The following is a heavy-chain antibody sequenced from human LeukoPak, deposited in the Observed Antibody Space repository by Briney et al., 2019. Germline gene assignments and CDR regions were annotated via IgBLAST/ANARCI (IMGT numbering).Heavy chain of an antibody. CDR2: ISYDGTNK. CDR3: AKRGYSGYDLDY. Sequence: GGSLRLSCAASGFTFSSYVMHWVRQAPGKGLEWVAGISYDGTNKHYADSVKGRFTISRDNSKNTLFLQMNSLRPEDTAVHYCAKRGYSGYDLDYWGQGTLVTVSP. V-gene: IGHV3-30*18. CDR1: GFTFSSYV. J-gene: IGHJ4*02. D-gene: IGHD5-12*01.